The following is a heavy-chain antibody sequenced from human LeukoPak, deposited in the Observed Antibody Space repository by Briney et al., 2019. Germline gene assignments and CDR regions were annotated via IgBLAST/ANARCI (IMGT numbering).Heavy chain of an antibody. Sequence: PGGSLRLSCAVSGFIVSSNYMTWVRQAQGKGLEWVSLFYSGGSTYYADSVKGRLTISRDNSKNTLDLQMNSLRAEDTAIYYCARVITMMGRAFDIWGQGTMVTVSS. CDR1: GFIVSSNY. V-gene: IGHV3-53*01. CDR3: ARVITMMGRAFDI. CDR2: FYSGGST. J-gene: IGHJ3*02. D-gene: IGHD3-22*01.